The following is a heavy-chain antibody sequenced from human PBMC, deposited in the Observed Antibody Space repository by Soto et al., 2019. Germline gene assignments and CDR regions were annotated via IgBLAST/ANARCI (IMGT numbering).Heavy chain of an antibody. Sequence: QVQLVQSGAEVKKPGSSVKVSCKASGGTFSSYAISWVRQAPGQGLEWMGGIIPIFGTANYAQKFQGRVTITGDESTSTAYMELSSLRSEDTAVYYCARGDSSSLSFGYYYGMDVWGQGTTVTVSS. D-gene: IGHD6-13*01. CDR2: IIPIFGTA. V-gene: IGHV1-69*01. CDR1: GGTFSSYA. J-gene: IGHJ6*02. CDR3: ARGDSSSLSFGYYYGMDV.